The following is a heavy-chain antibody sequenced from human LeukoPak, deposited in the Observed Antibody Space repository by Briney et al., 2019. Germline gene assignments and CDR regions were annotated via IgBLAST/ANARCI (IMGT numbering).Heavy chain of an antibody. V-gene: IGHV5-51*01. CDR3: ARRRGRYSGDAFDI. CDR2: IYPGDSDT. D-gene: IGHD1-26*01. Sequence: GESLKISCKGSGYRFTSYWIGWVRQMPGKGLEWMGFIYPGDSDTRYSPSFQGQVTISADESMSTAYLQWSSLKASDTAMYYCARRRGRYSGDAFDIWGQGTMATVSS. J-gene: IGHJ3*02. CDR1: GYRFTSYW.